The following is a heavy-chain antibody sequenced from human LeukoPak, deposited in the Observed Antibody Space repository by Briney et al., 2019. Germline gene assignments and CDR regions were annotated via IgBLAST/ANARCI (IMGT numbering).Heavy chain of an antibody. CDR3: ARALRGVATITEGYYFDY. V-gene: IGHV3-7*01. CDR2: IKQDGSEK. Sequence: GGSLRLSCAASGFTFSSYWMSWVRQAPGKGLEWVANIKQDGSEKYYVDSVKGRFTISRDNAKNSLYLQMNSLRAADTAVYYCARALRGVATITEGYYFDYWGQGTLVTVSS. CDR1: GFTFSSYW. J-gene: IGHJ4*02. D-gene: IGHD5-12*01.